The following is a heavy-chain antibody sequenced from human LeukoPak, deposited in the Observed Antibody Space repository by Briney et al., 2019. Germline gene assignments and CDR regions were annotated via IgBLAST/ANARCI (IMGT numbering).Heavy chain of an antibody. CDR2: ISGSGGTT. J-gene: IGHJ4*02. CDR1: GFTFNNYA. CDR3: AKVGPRDGYREYYFDY. D-gene: IGHD5-24*01. V-gene: IGHV3-23*01. Sequence: GGSLRLSCAASGFTFNNYAMNWVRQAPGKGLEWVSVISGSGGTTYYADSVKGRFTISRDNSQNTLFLQMNSLRAEDTAVYYCAKVGPRDGYREYYFDYWGQGTLVTVSS.